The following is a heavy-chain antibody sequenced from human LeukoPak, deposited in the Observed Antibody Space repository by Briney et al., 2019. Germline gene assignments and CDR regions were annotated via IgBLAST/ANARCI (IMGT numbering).Heavy chain of an antibody. Sequence: SETLSLTCTVSGGSISSSSYYWGWIRQPPGKGLEWIGSIYYSGSTYYNPSLKSRVTISVDTPKNQFSLNLSSVTAADTAVYYCARHTGVRTAAGKAGWFDPWGQGTLVTVSS. J-gene: IGHJ5*02. CDR1: GGSISSSSYY. CDR2: IYYSGST. CDR3: ARHTGVRTAAGKAGWFDP. V-gene: IGHV4-39*01. D-gene: IGHD6-13*01.